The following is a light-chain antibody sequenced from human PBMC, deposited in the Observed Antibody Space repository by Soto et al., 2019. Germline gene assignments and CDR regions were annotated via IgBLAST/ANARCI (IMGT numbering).Light chain of an antibody. CDR1: QGISSW. V-gene: IGKV1D-12*01. CDR2: AAS. J-gene: IGKJ4*01. Sequence: DIQMTLSLSSVYAYVGNRVTITSRASQGISSWLAWYQQKQGQPPKSLINAASSLQSGVPSRFSGSGSGTDCTLTISRLQPEEFATNYCQLANSSPLPFGGGTQVEI. CDR3: QLANSSPLP.